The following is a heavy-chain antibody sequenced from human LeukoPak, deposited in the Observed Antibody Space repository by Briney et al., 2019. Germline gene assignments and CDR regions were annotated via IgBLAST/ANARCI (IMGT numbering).Heavy chain of an antibody. D-gene: IGHD6-13*01. CDR3: ARAPFGRYSSSWHHFDY. CDR2: IYPGDSEN. J-gene: IGHJ4*02. CDR1: GYSFATYW. Sequence: GESLKISCKASGYSFATYWIGWVRQMPGKGLEWMGIIYPGDSENRYSQSFQGQVTISADTSISHVYLHWSSLKASDTAMFYCARAPFGRYSSSWHHFDYWGQATLVTVSS. V-gene: IGHV5-51*01.